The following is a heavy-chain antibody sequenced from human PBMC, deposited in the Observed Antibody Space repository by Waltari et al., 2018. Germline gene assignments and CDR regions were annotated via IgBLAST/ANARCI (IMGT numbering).Heavy chain of an antibody. D-gene: IGHD3-3*01. Sequence: QVQLQQWGAGLLKPSETLSLTCAVYGGSFSGYYWSWIRQPPGKGLEWIGEINHSGSTNDNPSLKSRVTISVDTSKNQFSRKLSSVTAADTAVYYCARSGRNYDFWSGYRGVDYWGQGTLVTVSS. V-gene: IGHV4-34*01. J-gene: IGHJ4*02. CDR3: ARSGRNYDFWSGYRGVDY. CDR1: GGSFSGYY. CDR2: INHSGST.